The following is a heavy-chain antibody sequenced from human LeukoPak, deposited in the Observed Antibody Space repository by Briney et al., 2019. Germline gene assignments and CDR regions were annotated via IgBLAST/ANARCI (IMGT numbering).Heavy chain of an antibody. CDR3: ARYSGNYRAFDI. CDR1: GFTLSSYA. J-gene: IGHJ3*02. CDR2: IKQDGSEK. D-gene: IGHD1-26*01. V-gene: IGHV3-7*05. Sequence: HPGGSLRLSCAASGFTLSSYAMSWVRQAPGKGLEWLANIKQDGSEKYYVDSVKGRFTISRDNPKNSLYLQMNSLRAEDTAVYYCARYSGNYRAFDIWGQGTMVTVSS.